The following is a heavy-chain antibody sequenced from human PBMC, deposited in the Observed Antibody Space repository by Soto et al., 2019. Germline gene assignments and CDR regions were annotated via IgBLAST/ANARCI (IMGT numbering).Heavy chain of an antibody. Sequence: GGSLRLSCAASGFTFSSYSMNWVRQAPGKGLEWVSYISSSSSTIYYADSVKGRFTTSRDNAKNSLYLQMNSLRAEDTAVYYCARGGSYRFGHYYYYYMDVWGKGTTVTVSS. CDR1: GFTFSSYS. CDR2: ISSSSSTI. D-gene: IGHD3-16*02. J-gene: IGHJ6*03. V-gene: IGHV3-48*01. CDR3: ARGGSYRFGHYYYYYMDV.